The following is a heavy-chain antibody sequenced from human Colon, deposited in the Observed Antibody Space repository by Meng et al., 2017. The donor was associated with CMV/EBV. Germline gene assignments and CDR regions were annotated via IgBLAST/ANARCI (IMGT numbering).Heavy chain of an antibody. CDR1: GFSFSDYE. CDR2: ITTSGSSI. Sequence: GESLKISCVASGFSFSDYELNWVRQAPGKGLEWVSYITTSGSSIHYAASVRGRFTISRDNAQNSLFLHMDSLRAEDTAVYYCARDMDYTSAAYGYWGQGTLVTVSS. J-gene: IGHJ4*02. D-gene: IGHD6-19*01. CDR3: ARDMDYTSAAYGY. V-gene: IGHV3-48*03.